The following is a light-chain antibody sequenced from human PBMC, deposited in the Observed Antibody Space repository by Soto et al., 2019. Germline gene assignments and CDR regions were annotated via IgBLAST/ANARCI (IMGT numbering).Light chain of an antibody. Sequence: GDRVTITCRASQSISSWLAWYQQKPGKAPKLLNYDASSLESGVPPRFSGSGSGTEFTLTISSLQPDDFATYYCQQYNSLWTFGQGTKVDIK. CDR3: QQYNSLWT. CDR2: DAS. J-gene: IGKJ1*01. CDR1: QSISSW. V-gene: IGKV1-5*01.